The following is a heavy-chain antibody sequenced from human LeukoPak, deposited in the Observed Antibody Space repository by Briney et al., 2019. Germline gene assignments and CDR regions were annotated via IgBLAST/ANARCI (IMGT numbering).Heavy chain of an antibody. J-gene: IGHJ3*02. V-gene: IGHV4-59*01. CDR2: THYSGST. CDR1: GGSISSYY. CDR3: TKSDGSGLIRI. Sequence: SSETLSLTCTVSGGSISSYYWSWLRQPPGKGLEYIGYTHYSGSTNYNPSLKSRVTISLDTSGNQFSLNLSSVTAADTAVYYCTKSDGSGLIRICGRGTMVTVSS. D-gene: IGHD3-22*01.